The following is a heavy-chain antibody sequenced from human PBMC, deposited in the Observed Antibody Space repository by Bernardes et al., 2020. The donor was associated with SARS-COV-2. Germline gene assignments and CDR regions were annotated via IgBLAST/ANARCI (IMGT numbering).Heavy chain of an antibody. CDR2: ISWNSGSI. J-gene: IGHJ6*02. D-gene: IGHD1-26*01. Sequence: GGSLRRSCAASGFTFDDYAMHWVRQAPGKGLEWVSGISWNSGSIGYADSVKGRFTISRDNAKNSLYLQMNSLRAEDTALYYCAKEGGSYPFYYYYDGMDVWGQGTTVTVSS. CDR3: AKEGGSYPFYYYYDGMDV. V-gene: IGHV3-9*01. CDR1: GFTFDDYA.